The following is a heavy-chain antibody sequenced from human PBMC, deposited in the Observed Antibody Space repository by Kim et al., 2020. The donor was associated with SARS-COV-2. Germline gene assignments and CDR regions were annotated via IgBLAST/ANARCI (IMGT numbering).Heavy chain of an antibody. CDR1: GFIIRTYW. CDR3: MRDTGNY. Sequence: GGSLRLSCVASGFIIRTYWMTWVRQPPGKGLEWVGNIKEDGSEAYYADSVKGRFTISRDKAKNTLYLQINSLRAEDTAVYYCMRDTGNYWGQGTQV. V-gene: IGHV3-7*01. CDR2: IKEDGSEA. J-gene: IGHJ4*02. D-gene: IGHD3-10*01.